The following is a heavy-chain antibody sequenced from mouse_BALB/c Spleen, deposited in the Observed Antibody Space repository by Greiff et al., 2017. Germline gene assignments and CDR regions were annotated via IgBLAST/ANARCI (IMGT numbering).Heavy chain of an antibody. V-gene: IGHV3-8*02. CDR3: ARGGTTAPWFAY. CDR1: GDSITSGY. J-gene: IGHJ3*01. CDR2: ISYSGST. D-gene: IGHD1-2*01. Sequence: EVKLQESGPSLVKPSQTLSLTCSVTGDSITSGYWNWIRKFPGNKLEYMGYISYSGSTYYNPSLKSRISITRDTSKNQYYLQLNSVTTEDTATYYCARGGTTAPWFAYWGQGTLVTVSA.